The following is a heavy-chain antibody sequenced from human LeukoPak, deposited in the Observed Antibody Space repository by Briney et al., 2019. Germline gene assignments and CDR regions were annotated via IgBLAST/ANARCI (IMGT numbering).Heavy chain of an antibody. CDR3: ARDGTSSSWYFGFDY. CDR2: ISAYNGNT. J-gene: IGHJ4*02. D-gene: IGHD6-13*01. CDR1: GYTFTSYG. Sequence: ASVKVSCKASGYTFTSYGISWVRQAPGQGLEWMGWISAYNGNTNYAQKLQGRVTMTTDTSTSTAYMELRSLRSDDTAVYYCARDGTSSSWYFGFDYWGQGTLVTVSS. V-gene: IGHV1-18*01.